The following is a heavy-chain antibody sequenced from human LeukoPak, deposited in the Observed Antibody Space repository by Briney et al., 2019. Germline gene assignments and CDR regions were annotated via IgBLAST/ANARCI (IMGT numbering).Heavy chain of an antibody. J-gene: IGHJ3*01. Sequence: SETLSLTCAVYGGSFSGYYWSWIRQPPGKGLEWIGEINHSGSTNYNPSLKSRVTISVDTSKNQFSLQLSSVTAADTAVYYCARSDYGGNSAAFGVWGQGTMVTVSS. CDR2: INHSGST. CDR3: ARSDYGGNSAAFGV. CDR1: GGSFSGYY. V-gene: IGHV4-34*01. D-gene: IGHD4-23*01.